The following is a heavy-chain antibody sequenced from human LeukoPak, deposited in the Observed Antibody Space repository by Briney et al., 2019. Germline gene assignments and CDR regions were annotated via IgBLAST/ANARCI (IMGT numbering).Heavy chain of an antibody. D-gene: IGHD1-26*01. J-gene: IGHJ5*02. CDR2: IYYSGST. Sequence: SETLSLTCTVSGGSISSYYWSWVRQPPGKGLEWIGYIYYSGSTNYNPSLKSRVTISVDTSKNQFSLKLSSVTAADTAVYYCARDRTVGATGGWFDHWGQGTLVTVSS. V-gene: IGHV4-59*01. CDR3: ARDRTVGATGGWFDH. CDR1: GGSISSYY.